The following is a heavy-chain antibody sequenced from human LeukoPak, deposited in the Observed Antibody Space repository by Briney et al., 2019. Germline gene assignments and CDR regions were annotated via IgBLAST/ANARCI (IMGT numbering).Heavy chain of an antibody. CDR3: ARGPPFDY. CDR2: ISSTSSYI. J-gene: IGHJ4*02. Sequence: PGGSLRLSCAASGFTFSSYSMNWVRQAPGRGLEWVSSISSTSSYIYYADSVKGRFTISRDNSKNSLYLQMNSLRAEDTAVYYCARGPPFDYWGQGTLVTVSS. CDR1: GFTFSSYS. V-gene: IGHV3-21*01.